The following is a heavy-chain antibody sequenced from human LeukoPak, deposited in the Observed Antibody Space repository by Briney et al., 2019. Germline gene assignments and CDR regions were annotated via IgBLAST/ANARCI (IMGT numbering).Heavy chain of an antibody. CDR1: GFTFSDFG. Sequence: PGGALRLSCAASGFTFSDFGMHWVRQAPGKGLEWVACIRNDGGSRMYADSVKGRFTISRDDSKNTLSLQMNSLRAEDTAVYYCARAIVNCSGGSCYPDYFDYWGQGTLVTVSS. J-gene: IGHJ4*02. D-gene: IGHD2-15*01. CDR3: ARAIVNCSGGSCYPDYFDY. V-gene: IGHV3-30*02. CDR2: IRNDGGSR.